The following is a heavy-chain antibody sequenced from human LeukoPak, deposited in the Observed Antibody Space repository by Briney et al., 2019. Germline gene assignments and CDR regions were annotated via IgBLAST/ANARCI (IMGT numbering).Heavy chain of an antibody. J-gene: IGHJ6*02. CDR3: ARTWEPSYYYYGMDV. Sequence: GSSVKVSCKASGGTFSSYAISWVRQAPGQGLEWMGGIILIFGTANYAQKFQGRVTITADESTSTAYMELSSLRSEDTAVYYCARTWEPSYYYYGMDVWGQGTTVTVSS. CDR2: IILIFGTA. CDR1: GGTFSSYA. D-gene: IGHD1-26*01. V-gene: IGHV1-69*01.